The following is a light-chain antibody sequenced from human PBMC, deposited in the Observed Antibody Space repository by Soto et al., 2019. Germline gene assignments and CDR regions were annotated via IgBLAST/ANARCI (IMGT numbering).Light chain of an antibody. CDR2: AAS. Sequence: DLQLTQSPSFLSASVGDRVTITCRASQDINTYLAWYQQKPGKAPKLLIFAASTLQNGVPSRFSGSGSGTEFTVTITSLQPEDFATYYCQQRMSYPITFGQGTRLEIK. CDR1: QDINTY. J-gene: IGKJ5*01. V-gene: IGKV1-9*01. CDR3: QQRMSYPIT.